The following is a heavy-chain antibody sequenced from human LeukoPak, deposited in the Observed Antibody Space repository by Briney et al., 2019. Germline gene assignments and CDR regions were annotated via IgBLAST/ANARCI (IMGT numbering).Heavy chain of an antibody. J-gene: IGHJ6*03. CDR2: ISGSGGST. D-gene: IGHD4-17*01. CDR3: ARDNGYGDLMYYYYYMDV. CDR1: GLTFSSYA. Sequence: PGGSLRLSCAASGLTFSSYAMSWVRQAPGKGLEWVSAISGSGGSTYYADSVKGRFTISRDNSKNTLYLQMNSLRAEDTAVYYRARDNGYGDLMYYYYYMDVWGKGTTVTVSS. V-gene: IGHV3-23*01.